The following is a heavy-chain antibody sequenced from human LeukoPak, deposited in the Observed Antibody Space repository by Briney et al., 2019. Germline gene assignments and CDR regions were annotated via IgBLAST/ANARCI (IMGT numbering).Heavy chain of an antibody. CDR3: ARTIFKSDSSGYAYYYGMDV. CDR2: INPSGGST. Sequence: ASVKVSCKASGYTFTSYYMHWVRQAPGQGLEWMGIINPSGGSTSYAQKFQGRVTMTRDTSTSTVYMELSSLRSEDTAVYYCARTIFKSDSSGYAYYYGMDVWGQGTTVTVSS. V-gene: IGHV1-46*01. CDR1: GYTFTSYY. J-gene: IGHJ6*02. D-gene: IGHD3-22*01.